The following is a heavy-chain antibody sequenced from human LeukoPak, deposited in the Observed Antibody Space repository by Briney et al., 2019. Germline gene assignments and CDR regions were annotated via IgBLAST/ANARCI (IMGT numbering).Heavy chain of an antibody. Sequence: GGSLRLSCAASGFTFSSYAMSWVRQAPGKGLEWVANIKQDGSEKYYVDSVKGRFTISRGNAKNSLYLQMNSLRAEDTAVYYCARRGDSDAFDIWGQGTMVTVSS. CDR3: ARRGDSDAFDI. CDR1: GFTFSSYA. CDR2: IKQDGSEK. J-gene: IGHJ3*02. V-gene: IGHV3-7*01. D-gene: IGHD2-21*02.